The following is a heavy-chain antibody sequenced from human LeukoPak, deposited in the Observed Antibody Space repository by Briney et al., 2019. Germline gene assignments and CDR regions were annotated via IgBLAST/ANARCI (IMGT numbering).Heavy chain of an antibody. CDR1: GGSFSPYY. J-gene: IGHJ4*02. D-gene: IGHD3/OR15-3a*01. CDR2: IYYSGNT. CDR3: ARQTGSGLFILP. Sequence: PSETLSLTCAVYGGSFSPYYWNWIRQPPGKGLEWIGSIYYSGNTYYNASLKSQVSISIDTSKNQFSLRLTSVTAADTAVYYCARQTGSGLFILPGGQGTLVTVSS. V-gene: IGHV4-39*01.